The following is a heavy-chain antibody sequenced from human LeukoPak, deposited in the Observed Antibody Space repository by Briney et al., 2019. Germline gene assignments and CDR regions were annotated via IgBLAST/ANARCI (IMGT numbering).Heavy chain of an antibody. CDR2: IYTSGST. Sequence: SETLSLTCTVSGGSVGSGSYYWSWLRQPAGKGLEWIGRIYTSGSTNYNPSLKSRVTISVDTSKNQFSLNLSSVTAADTAVYYCASGIAVAGTNYWGQGNLGTVSS. CDR3: ASGIAVAGTNY. D-gene: IGHD6-19*01. CDR1: GGSVGSGSYY. V-gene: IGHV4-61*02. J-gene: IGHJ4*02.